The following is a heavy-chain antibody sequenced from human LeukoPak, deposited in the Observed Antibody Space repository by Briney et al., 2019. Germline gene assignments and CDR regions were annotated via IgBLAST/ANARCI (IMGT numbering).Heavy chain of an antibody. D-gene: IGHD4-23*01. CDR1: GGSISSYY. CDR2: IYYSGST. J-gene: IGHJ2*01. Sequence: PSETLSLTCTVSGGSISSYYWSWIRQPPGKGLEWIGYIYYSGSTNYNPSLKSRVTISVDTSKNQFSLKLSSVTAADTAVYYCARAVTVVPWYFDLWGRGTLVTVSS. CDR3: ARAVTVVPWYFDL. V-gene: IGHV4-59*01.